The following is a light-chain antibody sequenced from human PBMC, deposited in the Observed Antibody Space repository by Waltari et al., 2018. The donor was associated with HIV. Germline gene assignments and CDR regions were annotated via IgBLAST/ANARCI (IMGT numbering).Light chain of an antibody. CDR3: QSYDSSLSGSV. CDR2: GNN. CDR1: SSNIGARFD. J-gene: IGLJ2*01. Sequence: SVLTQPPSVSGAPGQRVTISCTGSSSNIGARFDVHWYQQLPGTAPTLRLYGNNNRPSGVPDRFSGSKSGTSASLAITGLQAEDEADYYCQSYDSSLSGSVFGGGTKLTVL. V-gene: IGLV1-40*01.